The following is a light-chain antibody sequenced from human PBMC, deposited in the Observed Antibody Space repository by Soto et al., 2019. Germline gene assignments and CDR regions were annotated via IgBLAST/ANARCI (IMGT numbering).Light chain of an antibody. V-gene: IGKV3-20*01. CDR1: QSVSSNY. CDR3: HQRQSWPRT. Sequence: EFVLTQSPGTLSLSPGERATLSCRASQSVSSNYLAWYQQKPGQAPRLLIYGASSRAAGIPARFSASGSGTDFTLTISDVQPEDFALYYCHQRQSWPRTFGQGTKVDIK. J-gene: IGKJ1*01. CDR2: GAS.